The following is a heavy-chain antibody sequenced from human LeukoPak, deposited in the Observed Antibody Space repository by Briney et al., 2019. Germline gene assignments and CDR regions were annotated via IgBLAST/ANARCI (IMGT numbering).Heavy chain of an antibody. D-gene: IGHD5-24*01. CDR2: IYYSGNT. Sequence: SETLSLTCTVSGGSVSSANYYWSWIRRPPGKGLEWIGYIYYSGNTNYNPSLKSRVTISVDTSKNQFSLKLSSLTAADTAVYYCARGGDGYSQTLDYWGQGTLVTVSS. CDR3: ARGGDGYSQTLDY. J-gene: IGHJ4*02. CDR1: GGSVSSANYY. V-gene: IGHV4-61*01.